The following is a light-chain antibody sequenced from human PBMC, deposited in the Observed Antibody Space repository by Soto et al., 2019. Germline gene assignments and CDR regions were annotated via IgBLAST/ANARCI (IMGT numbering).Light chain of an antibody. J-gene: IGLJ2*01. V-gene: IGLV4-69*01. CDR2: INSDGSH. CDR3: QTWGTAIHDVV. Sequence: QSVLTQSPSASASLGASVKLTCTLSSGHNNYAIAWHQQQPEKGPRYLMKINSDGSHSRGDGIPDRFSGSSSGAERHLTISSLQSEDEADYYCQTWGTAIHDVVFGGGTKLTVL. CDR1: SGHNNYA.